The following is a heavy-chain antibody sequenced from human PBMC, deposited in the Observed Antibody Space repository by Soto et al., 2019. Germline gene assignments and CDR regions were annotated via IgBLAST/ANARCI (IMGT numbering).Heavy chain of an antibody. J-gene: IGHJ5*01. CDR2: INPDNGNT. CDR1: GYTFTRYT. CDR3: AGGIATGQLDS. V-gene: IGHV1-3*01. Sequence: QVQLVQSGAEVKKPGASVKISCKASGYTFTRYTMNWVRQAPGQRLEWMGWINPDNGNTKSSQKFQDRVIITRDTYTTTAYMDLSSLRAEDTAVYFCAGGIATGQLDSWGQGTLVTVSS. D-gene: IGHD6-13*01.